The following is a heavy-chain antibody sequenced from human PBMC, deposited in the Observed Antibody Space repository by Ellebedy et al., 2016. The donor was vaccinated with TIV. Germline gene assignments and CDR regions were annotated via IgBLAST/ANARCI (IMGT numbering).Heavy chain of an antibody. Sequence: AASVKVSCKASGYTFTNYGIIWVRQAPGQGLEWMGWISTYIGDTNYAQKLQDRVTLTTDTPTSTAYMELRSLRYDDTAVYYCAKVDSSGWYYFDYWGQGTLVTVSS. J-gene: IGHJ4*02. CDR1: GYTFTNYG. D-gene: IGHD6-19*01. CDR3: AKVDSSGWYYFDY. CDR2: ISTYIGDT. V-gene: IGHV1-18*01.